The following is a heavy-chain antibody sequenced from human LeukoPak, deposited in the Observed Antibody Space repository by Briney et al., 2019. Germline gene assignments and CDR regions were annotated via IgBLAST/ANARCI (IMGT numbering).Heavy chain of an antibody. V-gene: IGHV1-18*01. CDR1: GYTFTSYG. Sequence: ASVKVSCKASGYTFTSYGISWVRQAPGQGLEWMGWISSYIGNTNYAQKLQGRATMTTDTSTSTAYMELRSLRSDDTAVYYCARGQENSSGWFIYYYYGMDVWGQGTTVTVSS. D-gene: IGHD6-19*01. J-gene: IGHJ6*02. CDR3: ARGQENSSGWFIYYYYGMDV. CDR2: ISSYIGNT.